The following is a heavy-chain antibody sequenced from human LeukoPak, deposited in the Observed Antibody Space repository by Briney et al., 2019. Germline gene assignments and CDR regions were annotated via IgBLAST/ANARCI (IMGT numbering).Heavy chain of an antibody. Sequence: SETLSLTCSVSGGYISSSSYYWGWIRQPPGKGLEWIASIYYSGRTYYNPSLKSRVTISVDKSKNQFSLRLSSVTAADTAVYYCARHPEQLAFDIWGQGTMLTVSS. CDR2: IYYSGRT. J-gene: IGHJ3*02. D-gene: IGHD1/OR15-1a*01. CDR1: GGYISSSSYY. CDR3: ARHPEQLAFDI. V-gene: IGHV4-39*01.